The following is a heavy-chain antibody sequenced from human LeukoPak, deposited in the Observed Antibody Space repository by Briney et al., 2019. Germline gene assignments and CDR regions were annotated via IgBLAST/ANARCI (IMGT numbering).Heavy chain of an antibody. J-gene: IGHJ6*03. V-gene: IGHV3-7*01. CDR2: IKQDGSEK. Sequence: GGSLRLSCAASGFTFSSYWMSWVRQAPGKGLEWVANIKQDGSEKYYVDSVKGRFTISRDNAKNSLYLQMNSLRAEDTAVYYCARDQDYYGSGSYYRDYYYYMDVWGKGTTVTVSS. CDR1: GFTFSSYW. CDR3: ARDQDYYGSGSYYRDYYYYMDV. D-gene: IGHD3-10*01.